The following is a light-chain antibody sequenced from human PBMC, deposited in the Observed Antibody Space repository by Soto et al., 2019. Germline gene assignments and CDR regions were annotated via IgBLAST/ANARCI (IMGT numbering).Light chain of an antibody. CDR3: QQYDSFPRT. V-gene: IGKV1-5*03. CDR2: KAF. J-gene: IGKJ1*01. CDR1: HSISSR. Sequence: DIQMTQSPSTLSASVGDRVTITCRASHSISSRLAWYQQKPGKAPKLLIYKAFSLERGIPSRFSGSGSVTEFTLSNTSLQTDDCATYYCQQYDSFPRTFGQGTKVDIK.